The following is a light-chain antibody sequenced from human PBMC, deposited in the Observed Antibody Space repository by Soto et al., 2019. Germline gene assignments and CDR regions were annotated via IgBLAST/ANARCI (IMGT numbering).Light chain of an antibody. CDR2: KSS. V-gene: IGKV1-5*03. CDR1: ASISSW. J-gene: IGKJ1*01. CDR3: QHYGA. Sequence: TESASNVPAYIGDKSTITCRASASISSWLAWYQQQPGKAPKLLIYKSSILENGVPSRFSGGGSGTEFTLTISSLQPDDFVTYECQHYGAFSQGTKVDIK.